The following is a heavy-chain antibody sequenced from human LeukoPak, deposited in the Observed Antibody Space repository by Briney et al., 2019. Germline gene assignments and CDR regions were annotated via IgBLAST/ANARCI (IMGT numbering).Heavy chain of an antibody. J-gene: IGHJ4*02. CDR2: IWYNGKNK. Sequence: PGRSLRLSCAASGFTFSTYAMHWVRQAPGKGLEWVAMIWYNGKNKHYADSVKGRFTISRDNSKNTLDLQMNSLRADDTAVYYRVRDPSNSGWAFDYWGQGTLVTVSS. CDR1: GFTFSTYA. D-gene: IGHD6-19*01. V-gene: IGHV3-33*01. CDR3: VRDPSNSGWAFDY.